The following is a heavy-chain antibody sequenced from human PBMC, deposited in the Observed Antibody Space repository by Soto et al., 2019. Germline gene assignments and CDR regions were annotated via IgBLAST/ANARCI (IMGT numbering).Heavy chain of an antibody. CDR3: GRYCSGGSCHTLDYYGMDV. J-gene: IGHJ6*02. V-gene: IGHV1-69*13. Sequence: SVKVSCKASGGTFRNYGIGGVRQAPGQGLEWMGGIIPVFGTTNYAQKFQGRVTITADESTSTAYIEVSSLRSEDTAMFYCGRYCSGGSCHTLDYYGMDVWGQGTTVTVSS. CDR2: IIPVFGTT. D-gene: IGHD2-15*01. CDR1: GGTFRNYG.